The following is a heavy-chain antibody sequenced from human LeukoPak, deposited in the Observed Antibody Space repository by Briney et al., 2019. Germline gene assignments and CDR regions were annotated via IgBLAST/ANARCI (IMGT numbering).Heavy chain of an antibody. CDR2: ISAYNGNT. Sequence: ASVKVSCKASGYTFTSYGISWVRQAPGQGLEWMGWISAYNGNTNYAQKLQGRVTMTTDTSTSTAYMELRSLRSDDTAVYYCARDFTRLSYYYDSSGMDAFDIWGQGTMVTVSS. J-gene: IGHJ3*02. D-gene: IGHD3-22*01. CDR1: GYTFTSYG. CDR3: ARDFTRLSYYYDSSGMDAFDI. V-gene: IGHV1-18*01.